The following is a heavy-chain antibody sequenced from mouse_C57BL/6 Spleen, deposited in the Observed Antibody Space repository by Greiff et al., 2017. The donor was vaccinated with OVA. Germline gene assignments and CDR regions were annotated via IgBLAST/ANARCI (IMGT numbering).Heavy chain of an antibody. Sequence: DVKLVESGGGLVKPGGSLKLSCAASGFTFSSYAMSWVRQTPEKRLEWVATISDGGSYTYYPDNVKGRFTISRDNAKNNLYLQMSHLKSEDTAMYYCARDHEDPYDYDGAYWGQGTLVTVSA. V-gene: IGHV5-4*01. J-gene: IGHJ3*01. CDR2: ISDGGSYT. CDR3: ARDHEDPYDYDGAY. D-gene: IGHD2-4*01. CDR1: GFTFSSYA.